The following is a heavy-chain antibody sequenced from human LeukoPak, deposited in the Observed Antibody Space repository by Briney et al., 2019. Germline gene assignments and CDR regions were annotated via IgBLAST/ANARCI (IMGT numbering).Heavy chain of an antibody. D-gene: IGHD4-17*01. CDR1: GYSISSGYC. CDR3: ARNRRAMTTVTPEFDY. V-gene: IGHV4-38-2*02. J-gene: IGHJ4*02. Sequence: NTSETLSLTCTVSGYSISSGYCWGWIRQPPGKGLEWIGTIYHDGRTYFNPSLKSRVSISLDTSKNQFSLRLSSVTAADTAVYYCARNRRAMTTVTPEFDYWGQGTLVTVSS. CDR2: IYHDGRT.